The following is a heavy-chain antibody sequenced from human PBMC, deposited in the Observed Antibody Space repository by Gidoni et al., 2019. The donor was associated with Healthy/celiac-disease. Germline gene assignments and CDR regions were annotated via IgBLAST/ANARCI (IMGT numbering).Heavy chain of an antibody. CDR2: INHSGST. Sequence: QVQLQQWGAGLLKPSETLSLTCAVYGGSFSGYYWSWIRQPPGKGLEWIGEINHSGSTNYHPSLKSRVTISVDTSKNQFSLKLSSVTAADTAVYFCARGRNNWGIAARLEDYWGQGTLVTVSS. J-gene: IGHJ4*02. CDR1: GGSFSGYY. V-gene: IGHV4-34*01. D-gene: IGHD6-6*01. CDR3: ARGRNNWGIAARLEDY.